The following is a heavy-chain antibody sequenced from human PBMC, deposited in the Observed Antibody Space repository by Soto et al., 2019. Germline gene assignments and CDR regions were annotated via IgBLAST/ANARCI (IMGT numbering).Heavy chain of an antibody. CDR2: ISYTNTYV. J-gene: IGHJ4*02. Sequence: GGSLRLSCAASGFTFSSYNMNWVRQAPGKGLEWVSSISYTNTYVYYADSVKGRFTISRDNAKNSLYLQMDSLRAEDTAVYYCATYYDGTGYNFDYWGQGTLVTVSS. CDR3: ATYYDGTGYNFDY. CDR1: GFTFSSYN. D-gene: IGHD3-22*01. V-gene: IGHV3-21*01.